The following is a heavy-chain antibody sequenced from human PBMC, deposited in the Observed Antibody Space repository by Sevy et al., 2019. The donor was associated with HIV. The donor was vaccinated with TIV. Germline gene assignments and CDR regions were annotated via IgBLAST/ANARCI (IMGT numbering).Heavy chain of an antibody. CDR2: ISYDEAHK. V-gene: IGHV3-30*18. CDR3: AKDYSAGITMVRGGYRAPWDYFDY. Sequence: GGSLRLSCVTSGFTFRTSGMHWVRQSPGKGLEWVAVISYDEAHKNYADSVKGRFSISKDNSKNTLYLQLSSLRTEDTAVYYCAKDYSAGITMVRGGYRAPWDYFDYWGQGTQVTVSS. D-gene: IGHD3-10*01. CDR1: GFTFRTSG. J-gene: IGHJ4*02.